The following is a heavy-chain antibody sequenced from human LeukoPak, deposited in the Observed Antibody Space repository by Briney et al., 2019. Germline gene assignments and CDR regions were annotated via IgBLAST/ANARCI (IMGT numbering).Heavy chain of an antibody. Sequence: ASVKVSCKASGYTFSSYGIGWVRQVPGQGLEWMGWISAYNGNTNYVQKLQGRVTMTTDTSTSTAYMDLRRLRSDDTAVYHCARDSQQWLVSPLSYYYGMDVWGQGTTVTVSS. CDR1: GYTFSSYG. CDR3: ARDSQQWLVSPLSYYYGMDV. CDR2: ISAYNGNT. D-gene: IGHD6-19*01. V-gene: IGHV1-18*01. J-gene: IGHJ6*02.